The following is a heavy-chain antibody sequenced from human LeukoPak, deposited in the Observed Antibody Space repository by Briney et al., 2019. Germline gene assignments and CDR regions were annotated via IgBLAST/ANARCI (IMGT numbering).Heavy chain of an antibody. J-gene: IGHJ4*02. Sequence: SETLSLTCAVYGGSFSGYYWSWIRQPPGKGLERIGEINHSGSTSYNPSLKSRVTVSVDTSKNQFSLKLSSVTAADTAVYYCARKAVVTPFDYWGQGTLVTVSS. CDR2: INHSGST. CDR1: GGSFSGYY. CDR3: ARKAVVTPFDY. V-gene: IGHV4-34*01. D-gene: IGHD2-21*02.